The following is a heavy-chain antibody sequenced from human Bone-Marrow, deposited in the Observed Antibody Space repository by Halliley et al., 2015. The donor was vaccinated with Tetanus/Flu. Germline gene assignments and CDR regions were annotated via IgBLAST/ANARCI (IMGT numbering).Heavy chain of an antibody. CDR2: LWYDGSNK. Sequence: LWYDGSNKWYADSVKGRFTISRDNSKNTLYLQMNGRGAEDTAVYFCARGGGAAAPRSGMDVWGQGTTVTVSS. D-gene: IGHD2-2*01. V-gene: IGHV3-33*01. J-gene: IGHJ6*02. CDR3: ARGGGAAAPRSGMDV.